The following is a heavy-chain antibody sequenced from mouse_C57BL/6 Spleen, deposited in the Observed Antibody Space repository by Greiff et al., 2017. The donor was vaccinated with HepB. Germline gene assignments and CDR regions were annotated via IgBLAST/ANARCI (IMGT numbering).Heavy chain of an antibody. CDR1: GYSITSGYY. D-gene: IGHD2-4*01. CDR3: ASHYDYDGLFAY. J-gene: IGHJ3*01. Sequence: EVQLQESGPGLVKPSQSLSLTCSVTGYSITSGYYWNWIRQFPGNKLEWMGYISYDGSNNYNPSLKNRISITRDTSKNQFFLKLNSVTTEDTATYYCASHYDYDGLFAYWGQGTLVTVSA. V-gene: IGHV3-6*01. CDR2: ISYDGSN.